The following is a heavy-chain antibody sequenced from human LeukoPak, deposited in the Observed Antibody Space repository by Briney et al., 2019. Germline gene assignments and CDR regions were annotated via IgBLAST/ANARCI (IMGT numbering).Heavy chain of an antibody. CDR1: GGSISSSNW. CDR2: INHSGST. J-gene: IGHJ4*02. CDR3: ARRGGLTLFGVVLDYYFGY. D-gene: IGHD3-3*01. Sequence: PSETLSLTCAVSGGSISSSNWWSWVRQPPGKGLQRIGEINHSGSTNYNPSLKSRVTISVDTSKNQFSLKLSSVTAADTAVYYCARRGGLTLFGVVLDYYFGYWDQGTLVTVSS. V-gene: IGHV4-4*02.